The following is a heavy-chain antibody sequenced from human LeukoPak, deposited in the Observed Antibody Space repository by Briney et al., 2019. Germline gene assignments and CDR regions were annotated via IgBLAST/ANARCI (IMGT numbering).Heavy chain of an antibody. CDR3: ARDERGRYSSSWFDY. V-gene: IGHV1-18*01. J-gene: IGHJ5*01. CDR1: GYTFTSYG. CDR2: ISAYNGNT. Sequence: ASVKVSRKASGYTFTSYGISWVRQAPGQGLEWMGWISAYNGNTNYAQKLQGRVTMTTDTSTSTAYMELRSLRSDDTAVYYCARDERGRYSSSWFDYWGQGTLVTVSS. D-gene: IGHD6-13*01.